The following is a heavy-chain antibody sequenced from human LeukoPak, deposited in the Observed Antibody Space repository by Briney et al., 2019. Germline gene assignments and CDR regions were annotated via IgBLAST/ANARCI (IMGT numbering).Heavy chain of an antibody. Sequence: PGGSLRLSCAASGFTISSYNMNWVRQAPGKGLEWVSYISSSSSNIQYADSVKGRFTISRDNAKNSLYLQMNSLRDEDTAVYYCARSGDYGDYTGYWGQGTLVTVSS. CDR2: ISSSSSNI. J-gene: IGHJ4*02. CDR1: GFTISSYN. CDR3: ARSGDYGDYTGY. D-gene: IGHD4-17*01. V-gene: IGHV3-48*02.